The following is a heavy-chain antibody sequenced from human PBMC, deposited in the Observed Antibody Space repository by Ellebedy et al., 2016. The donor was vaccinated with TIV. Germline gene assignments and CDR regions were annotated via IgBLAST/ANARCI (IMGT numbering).Heavy chain of an antibody. Sequence: GGSLRLXCAASGFTFDDFAMHWVRQAPGKGLEWVSGISWNSDSINYADSVKGRFTISRDNSKNTLYLQMNSLRPEDTAVYYCAKVSTPYCDSTSCYIFLHWGQGTLVTVSS. CDR1: GFTFDDFA. V-gene: IGHV3-9*01. CDR3: AKVSTPYCDSTSCYIFLH. D-gene: IGHD2-2*02. CDR2: ISWNSDSI. J-gene: IGHJ1*01.